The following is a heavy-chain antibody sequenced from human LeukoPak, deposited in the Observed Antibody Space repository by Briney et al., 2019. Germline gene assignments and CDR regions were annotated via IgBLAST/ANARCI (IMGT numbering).Heavy chain of an antibody. CDR3: ARDAYDILTGYYQPPGY. CDR1: GYTFTGYY. CDR2: INPNSGGT. D-gene: IGHD3-9*01. J-gene: IGHJ4*02. Sequence: ASVKVSCKASGYTFTGYYMHWVRQAPGQGLEWIGWINPNSGGTNYAQKFQGRVTMTRDTSISTAYMELSRLRSDDTAVYYCARDAYDILTGYYQPPGYWGQGTLVTVSS. V-gene: IGHV1-2*02.